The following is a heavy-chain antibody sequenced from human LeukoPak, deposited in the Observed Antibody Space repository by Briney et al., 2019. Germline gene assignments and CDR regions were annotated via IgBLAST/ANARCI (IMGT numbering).Heavy chain of an antibody. V-gene: IGHV3-74*01. CDR1: GFTFSSYW. Sequence: GGSLRLSCAASGFTFSSYWMHWVRQSPGKGLVWVSGINSDGSSTSYADSVKGRFTISRHNSKNTLYLQMNSLRAEDTAVYYCARGIRGYSYGTLDYWGQGTLVTVSS. CDR2: INSDGSST. CDR3: ARGIRGYSYGTLDY. D-gene: IGHD5-18*01. J-gene: IGHJ4*02.